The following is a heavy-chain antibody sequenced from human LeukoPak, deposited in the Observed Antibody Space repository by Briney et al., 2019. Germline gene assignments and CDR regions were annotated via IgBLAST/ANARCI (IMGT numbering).Heavy chain of an antibody. D-gene: IGHD6-13*01. CDR1: GYTFTSYD. CDR2: MNPNSGNT. Sequence: ASVKVSCKASGYTFTSYDINWVRQATGQGLEWMGWMNPNSGNTGYAQKFQGRVTMTRNTSISTAYMELSSLRSEDTAVYYCARGGSIAAAGTMMGFDPWGQGTPVTVSS. V-gene: IGHV1-8*01. J-gene: IGHJ5*02. CDR3: ARGGSIAAAGTMMGFDP.